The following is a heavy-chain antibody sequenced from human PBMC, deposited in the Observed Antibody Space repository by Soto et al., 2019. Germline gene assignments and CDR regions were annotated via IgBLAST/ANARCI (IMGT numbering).Heavy chain of an antibody. CDR3: ARVLWQARETIPSYYFDQ. J-gene: IGHJ4*02. D-gene: IGHD2-2*01. CDR2: ISGSGTII. V-gene: IGHV3-48*01. Sequence: HPGGSLRLSCAASGFTFRSYSMNWVRQAPGKGLEWISYISGSGTIIFYADSVKGRFTISRDSAKNSLYLQMNSLRVEDTAVYYCARVLWQARETIPSYYFDQWGQGTLVPVSS. CDR1: GFTFRSYS.